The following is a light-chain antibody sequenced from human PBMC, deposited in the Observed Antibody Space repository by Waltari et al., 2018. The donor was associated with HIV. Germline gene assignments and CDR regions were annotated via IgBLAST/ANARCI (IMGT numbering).Light chain of an antibody. CDR1: QSVSSDY. Sequence: DIVLTQSPGTLSWSPGERDTLSCRASQSVSSDYIAWYQHKPGQAPRRLLYGASTRATGIPARFSGSGAGKAFTLPIGRLEPEELSVYYCQQYGRSLLYSFGQGTKVEMK. V-gene: IGKV3-20*01. CDR2: GAS. J-gene: IGKJ2*03. CDR3: QQYGRSLLYS.